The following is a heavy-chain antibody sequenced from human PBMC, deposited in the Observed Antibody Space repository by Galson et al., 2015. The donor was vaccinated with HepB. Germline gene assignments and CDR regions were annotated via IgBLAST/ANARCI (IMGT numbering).Heavy chain of an antibody. V-gene: IGHV3-74*01. D-gene: IGHD3-16*01. Sequence: LRLSCAASGFIFSSSWMHWVRQAPGEGLVWVSRINRDGSTTNYADSVKGRFTISRDNGKNTLYLQMNSLRAEDTAIYYCARGDGGHFDYWGQGTLVTVSS. J-gene: IGHJ4*02. CDR2: INRDGSTT. CDR1: GFIFSSSW. CDR3: ARGDGGHFDY.